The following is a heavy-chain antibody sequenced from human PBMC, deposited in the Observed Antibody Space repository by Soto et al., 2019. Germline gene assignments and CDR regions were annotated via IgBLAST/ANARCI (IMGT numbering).Heavy chain of an antibody. CDR2: ISGSGGST. Sequence: GGSLRPSCAASGFTFRSYAMSWVRQAPGKGLEWVSAISGSGGSTYYAASVKGRFTISRDNSKNTLYLQMNSLRAEDTAVYYCAKIITMIVGPLDYWGQGTLVTVSS. CDR3: AKIITMIVGPLDY. D-gene: IGHD3-22*01. V-gene: IGHV3-23*01. CDR1: GFTFRSYA. J-gene: IGHJ4*02.